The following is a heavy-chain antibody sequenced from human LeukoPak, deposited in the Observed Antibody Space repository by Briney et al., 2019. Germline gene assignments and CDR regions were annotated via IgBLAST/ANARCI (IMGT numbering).Heavy chain of an antibody. Sequence: PSETLSLTCAVHGGSFSGHIRSWIRQPPGKGLEYIGEIYYSGHTNYNPSLRSRVTVSVDTSKSQFSLNMISVTAADTGVYYCARHEFGSSSAAFDSWGQGTMVIVSS. CDR2: IYYSGHT. CDR3: ARHEFGSSSAAFDS. J-gene: IGHJ3*01. V-gene: IGHV4-34*01. D-gene: IGHD6-6*01. CDR1: GGSFSGHI.